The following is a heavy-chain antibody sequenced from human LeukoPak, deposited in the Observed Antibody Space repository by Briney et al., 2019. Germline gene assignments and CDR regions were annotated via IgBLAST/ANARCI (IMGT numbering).Heavy chain of an antibody. Sequence: ASVKVSCKASGYTFTSYAMNWVRQAPGQGLEWMGWINTNTGNPTYAQGFTGRFVFSLDTSVSTAYLQISSLKAEDTAVYYCARDHEKWFGSYYYYYYYMDVWGKGTTVTVSS. CDR1: GYTFTSYA. D-gene: IGHD3-10*01. CDR3: ARDHEKWFGSYYYYYYYMDV. V-gene: IGHV7-4-1*02. J-gene: IGHJ6*03. CDR2: INTNTGNP.